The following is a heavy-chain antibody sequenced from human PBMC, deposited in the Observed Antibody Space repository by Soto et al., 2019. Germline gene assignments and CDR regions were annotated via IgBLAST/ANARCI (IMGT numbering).Heavy chain of an antibody. CDR2: IRVGGGET. D-gene: IGHD3-10*01. CDR3: AKDEFVYGSGRSPDH. V-gene: IGHV3-23*04. Sequence: EVQLVESGGGSVQPGGSLRLSCVVSGFTFRPYAMSWVRQAPGKGLEWVSVIRVGGGETYYTDSVKGRFIISRDDSKNTLYLQMDGLRADDTAVYYCAKDEFVYGSGRSPDHWGQGVLVTVSS. CDR1: GFTFRPYA. J-gene: IGHJ4*02.